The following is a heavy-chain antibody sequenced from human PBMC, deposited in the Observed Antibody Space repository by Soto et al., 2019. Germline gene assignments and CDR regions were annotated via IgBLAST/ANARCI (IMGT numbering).Heavy chain of an antibody. Sequence: QVQLVESGGGVVQPGRSLRLSCAASGFTFSSYAMHWVRQAPGKGLEWVAVISYDGSNKYYADSVKGRFTISRDNSKNTLYLQMNTLTANDTAVYYCPRYLSRTGPAFDYWGQGTLVTVSS. CDR2: ISYDGSNK. V-gene: IGHV3-30-3*01. D-gene: IGHD1-1*01. CDR1: GFTFSSYA. CDR3: PRYLSRTGPAFDY. J-gene: IGHJ4*02.